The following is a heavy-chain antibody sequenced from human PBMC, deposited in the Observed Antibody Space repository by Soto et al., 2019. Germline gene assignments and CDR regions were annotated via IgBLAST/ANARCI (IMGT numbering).Heavy chain of an antibody. V-gene: IGHV1-2*02. J-gene: IGHJ6*02. D-gene: IGHD6-13*01. CDR2: INPNSGGT. CDR1: GYTFTGYY. CDR3: ARDGDAGIAAAGTSGRLSPYYYYGMDV. Sequence: SVKVACKASGYTFTGYYIHWVRQAPGQGLEWMGWINPNSGGTNYAQKFQGRVTMTRDTSISTAYMELSRLRSDDTAVYYCARDGDAGIAAAGTSGRLSPYYYYGMDVWGQGTTVTVSS.